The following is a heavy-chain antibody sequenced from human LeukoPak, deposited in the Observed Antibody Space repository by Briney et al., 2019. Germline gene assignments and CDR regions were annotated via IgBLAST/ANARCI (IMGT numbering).Heavy chain of an antibody. V-gene: IGHV3-48*01. CDR2: ISSSSSTI. J-gene: IGHJ5*02. Sequence: GGSLRLSCAATGFTFSTYSMNWVRQAPGKGLEWVSYISSSSSTIYYADSVKGRFTISRDNAKNSLYLQMNSLRAEDTAVYYCARDGDSSSNWFDPWGQGTLVTVSS. D-gene: IGHD6-6*01. CDR3: ARDGDSSSNWFDP. CDR1: GFTFSTYS.